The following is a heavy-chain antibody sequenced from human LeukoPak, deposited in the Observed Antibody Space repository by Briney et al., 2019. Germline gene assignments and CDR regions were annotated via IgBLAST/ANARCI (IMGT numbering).Heavy chain of an antibody. Sequence: KPSETLSLTCAVYGGSFSGYYWSWIRQPPGKGLEWIGEINHSGSTNYNPSLKSRVTISVDTSKNQFSLKLSSVTAADTAVYYCARRGPMIVDIRFDYWGQGTLVTVSS. D-gene: IGHD3-22*01. CDR3: ARRGPMIVDIRFDY. V-gene: IGHV4-34*01. J-gene: IGHJ4*02. CDR1: GGSFSGYY. CDR2: INHSGST.